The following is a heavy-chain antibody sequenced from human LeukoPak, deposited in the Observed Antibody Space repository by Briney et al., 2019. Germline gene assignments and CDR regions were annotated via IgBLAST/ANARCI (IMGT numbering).Heavy chain of an antibody. V-gene: IGHV1-69*05. J-gene: IGHJ4*02. CDR2: VIPIFGTA. CDR3: ARALTGDPFILHFDY. Sequence: SVKVSCKASGGTFSSYAISWVRQAPGQGLEWMGGVIPIFGTANYAQKFQGRVTITTDESTSTAYMELSSLRSEDTAVYYCARALTGDPFILHFDYWGQGTLVTVSS. D-gene: IGHD7-27*01. CDR1: GGTFSSYA.